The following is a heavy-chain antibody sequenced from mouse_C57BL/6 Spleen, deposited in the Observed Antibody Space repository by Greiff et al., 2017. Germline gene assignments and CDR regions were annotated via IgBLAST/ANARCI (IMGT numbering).Heavy chain of an antibody. Sequence: VQLQQSGAELVRPGASVKLSCKASGYTFTDYYINWVKQRPGQGLEWIARIYPGSGNTYYNEKFKGKATLTAEKSSSTAYMQLSSLTSEDSAVYFCARCDYDYYYAMDYWGQGTSVTVSS. V-gene: IGHV1-76*01. CDR1: GYTFTDYY. J-gene: IGHJ4*01. D-gene: IGHD2-4*01. CDR2: IYPGSGNT. CDR3: ARCDYDYYYAMDY.